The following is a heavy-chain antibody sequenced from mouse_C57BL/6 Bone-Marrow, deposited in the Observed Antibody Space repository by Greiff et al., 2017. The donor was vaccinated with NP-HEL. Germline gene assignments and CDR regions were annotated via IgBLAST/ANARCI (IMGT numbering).Heavy chain of an antibody. J-gene: IGHJ4*01. Sequence: VQLQQSGPELVKPGASVKISCKASGYSFTDYNMNWVKQSHGKSLEWIGVINPNYGTTSYNQKFKGKATLTVDQSSSTAYMQLNSLTSDDSAVYYCAREDLPDYYAMDYWGQGTSVTVSS. CDR3: AREDLPDYYAMDY. D-gene: IGHD5-1*01. CDR2: INPNYGTT. V-gene: IGHV1-39*01. CDR1: GYSFTDYN.